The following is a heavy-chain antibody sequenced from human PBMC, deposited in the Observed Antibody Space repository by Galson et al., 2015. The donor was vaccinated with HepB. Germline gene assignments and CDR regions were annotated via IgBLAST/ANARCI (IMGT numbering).Heavy chain of an antibody. Sequence: LRLSCAASGFTFSRYWMTWVRQAPGKGLEWIGYIYYTGSTYYNPSLKGRVTISVDTSKNQFSLRLSSVTAADTAVYYCVRIDRFSTLNYYYYYMDVWGKGTTVIVSS. J-gene: IGHJ6*03. CDR2: IYYTGST. CDR1: GFTFSRYW. CDR3: VRIDRFSTLNYYYYYMDV. D-gene: IGHD2/OR15-2a*01. V-gene: IGHV4-59*04.